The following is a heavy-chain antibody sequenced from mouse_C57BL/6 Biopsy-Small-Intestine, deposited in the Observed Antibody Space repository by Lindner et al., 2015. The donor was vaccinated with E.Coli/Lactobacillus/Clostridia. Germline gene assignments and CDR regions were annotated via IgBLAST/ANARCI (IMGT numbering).Heavy chain of an antibody. Sequence: SVKVSCKASGHTFTTYSMHWVRQAPGQGFEWVGIINPSVGRTTYAQNFQGRVTMTRDTSTSTVSMELSSLRSEDTAVYYCARAVWDFYGMDVWGQGTTVTVSS. J-gene: IGHJ1*01. V-gene: IGHV1-53*01. D-gene: IGHD1-1*01. CDR3: ARAVWDFYGMDV. CDR1: GHTFTTYS. CDR2: INPSVGRT.